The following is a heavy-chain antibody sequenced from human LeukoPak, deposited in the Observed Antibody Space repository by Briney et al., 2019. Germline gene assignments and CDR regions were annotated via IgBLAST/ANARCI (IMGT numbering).Heavy chain of an antibody. CDR3: VRTAYGSGSNFDY. D-gene: IGHD3-10*01. CDR1: GFTFSSYA. CDR2: ISSNGGST. V-gene: IGHV3-64D*06. Sequence: PGRSLRLSCVASGFTFSSYAMHWVRQAPGKGLEYVSAISSNGGSTYYADSVKGRFTISRDNSKNTLYLQMSSLRAEDTAVYYCVRTAYGSGSNFDYWGQGTLVTVSS. J-gene: IGHJ4*02.